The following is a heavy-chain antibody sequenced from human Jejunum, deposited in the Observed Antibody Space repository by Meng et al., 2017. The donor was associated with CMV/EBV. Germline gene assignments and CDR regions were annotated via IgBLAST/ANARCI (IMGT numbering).Heavy chain of an antibody. Sequence: QAQVVGSGGEVTKPGASLKVSCKASGYTFTNYGITWVRQAPGQGLEWMGWISAYNGNTNYAQTLQGRVTMTTDTSTSTAYMELRSLRSDDTAVYYCARVEVGITSGDYWGQGTLVTVSS. J-gene: IGHJ4*02. CDR3: ARVEVGITSGDY. V-gene: IGHV1-18*01. CDR2: ISAYNGNT. D-gene: IGHD1-26*01. CDR1: GYTFTNYG.